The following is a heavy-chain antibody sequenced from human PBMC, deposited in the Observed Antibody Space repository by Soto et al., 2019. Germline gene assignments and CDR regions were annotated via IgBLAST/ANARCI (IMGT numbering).Heavy chain of an antibody. CDR3: AKEKIEVAGLFDY. CDR2: ISWNSGSI. V-gene: IGHV3-9*01. CDR1: GFTFDDYA. D-gene: IGHD6-19*01. J-gene: IGHJ4*02. Sequence: GGSLRLSCAASGFTFDDYAMHWVRQAPGKGLEWVSGISWNSGSIGYADSVKGRFTISRDNAKNSLYLQMNSLRAEDTALYYCAKEKIEVAGLFDYWGQGTLVTVSS.